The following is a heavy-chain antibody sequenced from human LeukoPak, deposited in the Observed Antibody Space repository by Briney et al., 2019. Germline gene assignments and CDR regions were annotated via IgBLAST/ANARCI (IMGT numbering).Heavy chain of an antibody. J-gene: IGHJ3*02. CDR2: IYYSGST. V-gene: IGHV4-31*03. CDR1: GGSISSGGYY. D-gene: IGHD4-17*01. CDR3: ARDRDYGGRAFDI. Sequence: SQTLSLTCTVSGGSISSGGYYWSWIRQHPGKGLEWIGYIYYSGSTYYNPSLKSRIIISVDTSKNQFSLKLSSVSAADTAVYYCARDRDYGGRAFDIWGQRTMVTVSS.